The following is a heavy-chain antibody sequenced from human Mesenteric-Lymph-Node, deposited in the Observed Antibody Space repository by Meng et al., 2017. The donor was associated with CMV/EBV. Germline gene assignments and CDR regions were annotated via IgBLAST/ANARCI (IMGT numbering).Heavy chain of an antibody. CDR3: ARRGGYGSGSYPPDY. CDR1: GFIFSSYG. D-gene: IGHD3-10*01. J-gene: IGHJ4*02. V-gene: IGHV3-30*02. Sequence: GGSLRLSCVASGFIFSSYGMHWVRQAPGKGLEWVTFIRFDGSNEYYADSVKGRFTISRDNSKNTLYLQMNSLRGEDTAVYYCARRGGYGSGSYPPDYWGQGTLVTVSS. CDR2: IRFDGSNE.